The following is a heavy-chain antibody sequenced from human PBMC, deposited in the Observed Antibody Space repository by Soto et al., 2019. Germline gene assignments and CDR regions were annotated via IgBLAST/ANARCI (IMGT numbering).Heavy chain of an antibody. Sequence: EVQLLESGGGLVQPGGSLRLSCAASGFMFSTYAMSWVRQAPGKGLEWVSAISGSGGSTYYADSVKGRFTISRDNSKNTLYLQMDSLRAEDTAVYYCAKFQWLHTIDYWGQGTLGTVSS. J-gene: IGHJ4*02. V-gene: IGHV3-23*01. CDR2: ISGSGGST. CDR1: GFMFSTYA. CDR3: AKFQWLHTIDY. D-gene: IGHD6-19*01.